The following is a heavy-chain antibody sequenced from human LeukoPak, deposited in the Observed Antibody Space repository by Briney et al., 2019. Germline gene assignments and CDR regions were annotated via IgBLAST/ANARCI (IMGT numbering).Heavy chain of an antibody. J-gene: IGHJ2*01. CDR3: GRRTYYDTLTGYTYWYFDL. Sequence: SETLSLTCTVSGGSISSYSWSWIRQPPGKRLEWIGYTSYSGSTDYNPSLKSRVTMSVDTSKNQFSLKLSSVTAADTAVYYCGRRTYYDTLTGYTYWYFDLWGRGTLVTVSS. D-gene: IGHD3-9*01. CDR1: GGSISSYS. V-gene: IGHV4-59*01. CDR2: TSYSGST.